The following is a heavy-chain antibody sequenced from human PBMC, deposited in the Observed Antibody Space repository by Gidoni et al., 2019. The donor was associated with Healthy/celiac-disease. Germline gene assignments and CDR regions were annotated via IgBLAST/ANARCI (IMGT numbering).Heavy chain of an antibody. CDR3: ARGEVVVTAYYFDY. V-gene: IGHV1-69*04. CDR1: GGTFSSYA. Sequence: QVQLAQSGAEVKKPGSSVKVSCKASGGTFSSYAISWVRQAPGQGLEWMGRIIPILGIANYAQKFQGRVTITADKSTSTAYMELSSLRSEDTAVYYCARGEVVVTAYYFDYWGQGTLVTVSS. J-gene: IGHJ4*02. D-gene: IGHD2-21*02. CDR2: IIPILGIA.